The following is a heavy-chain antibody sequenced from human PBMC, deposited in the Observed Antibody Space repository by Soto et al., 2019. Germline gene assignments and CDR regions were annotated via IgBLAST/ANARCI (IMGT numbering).Heavy chain of an antibody. V-gene: IGHV3-23*01. J-gene: IGHJ6*02. CDR2: MSGSGGST. Sequence: EVQLLESGGGLVQPGGSLRLSCAASGFTFSSYAMSWVRQAPGKGLEWVSAMSGSGGSTYYADSVKGRFTISRDNSKNTLYLQMNSLRAEDTAVYYCAKDKYCSGGSCYEDYYYYYGMDVWGQGTTVTVSS. CDR1: GFTFSSYA. D-gene: IGHD2-15*01. CDR3: AKDKYCSGGSCYEDYYYYYGMDV.